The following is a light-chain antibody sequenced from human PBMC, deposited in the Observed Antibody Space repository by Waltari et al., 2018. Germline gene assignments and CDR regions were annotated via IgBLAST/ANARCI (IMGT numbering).Light chain of an antibody. CDR2: DAS. Sequence: DIQMTQSPSSLSASVGDRVTITCQASQDITKYLNWYQQKPGKATKLLIYDASNLERGVPSRFSGSGSVTDFPFTISGLQPAASATYYCQQYYNLTFGQGTRLEI. V-gene: IGKV1-33*01. CDR3: QQYYNLT. J-gene: IGKJ5*01. CDR1: QDITKY.